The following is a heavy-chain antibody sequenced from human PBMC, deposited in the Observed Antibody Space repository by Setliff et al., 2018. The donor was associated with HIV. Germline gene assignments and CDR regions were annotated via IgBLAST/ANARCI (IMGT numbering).Heavy chain of an antibody. V-gene: IGHV4-59*08. D-gene: IGHD6-25*01. CDR3: ARRPAFNAFDI. J-gene: IGHJ3*02. CDR1: GGSISSYY. Sequence: PSETLSLTCNVSGGSISSYYWNWIRQPPGKGLEWIGYIYDSGITNYNPSLKSRVTISVDTSKTQFSLKLSSVTAADTAVYYCARRPAFNAFDIWGQGTMVTVSS. CDR2: IYDSGIT.